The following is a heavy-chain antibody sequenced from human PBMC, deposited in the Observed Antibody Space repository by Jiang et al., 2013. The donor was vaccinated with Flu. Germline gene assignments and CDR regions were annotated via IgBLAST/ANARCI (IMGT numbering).Heavy chain of an antibody. Sequence: VQLLESGGGVVQPGRSLRLSCAASGFTFSSYGMHWVRQAPGKGLEWVAVISYDGSNKYYADSVKGRFTISRDNSKNTLYLQMNSLRAEDTAVYYCAKAAHSSSWSYYFDYWGQGTWSPSPQ. CDR2: ISYDGSNK. V-gene: IGHV3-30*18. CDR1: GFTFSSYG. J-gene: IGHJ4*02. D-gene: IGHD6-13*01. CDR3: AKAAHSSSWSYYFDY.